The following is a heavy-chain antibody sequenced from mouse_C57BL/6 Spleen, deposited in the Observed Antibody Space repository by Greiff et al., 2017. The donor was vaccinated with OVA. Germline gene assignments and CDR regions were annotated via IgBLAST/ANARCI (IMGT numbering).Heavy chain of an antibody. Sequence: QVQLQQSGAELVRPGTSVKVSCKASGYAFTNYLIEWVKQRPGQGLEWIGVINPGSGGTNYNETFKGKATLTADKSSSTAYVQLSSLAAEDSAVYFCAGEREGTGDYWGQGTTLTVSS. CDR2: INPGSGGT. J-gene: IGHJ2*01. CDR1: GYAFTNYL. D-gene: IGHD4-1*01. V-gene: IGHV1-54*01. CDR3: AGEREGTGDY.